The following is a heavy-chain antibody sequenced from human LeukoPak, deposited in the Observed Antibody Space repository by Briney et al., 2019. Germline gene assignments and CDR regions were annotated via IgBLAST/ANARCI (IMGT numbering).Heavy chain of an antibody. CDR2: INPSGGST. D-gene: IGHD3-22*01. CDR1: GYTFTSYY. J-gene: IGHJ4*02. V-gene: IGHV1-46*01. Sequence: ASVKVSCKASGYTFTSYYMHWVRQAPGQGLEWMGIINPSGGSTSYAQKFQGRVTMTRDMSTSTVYMELSSLRSDDTAVYYCARETHYELGFDYWGQGTLVTVSS. CDR3: ARETHYELGFDY.